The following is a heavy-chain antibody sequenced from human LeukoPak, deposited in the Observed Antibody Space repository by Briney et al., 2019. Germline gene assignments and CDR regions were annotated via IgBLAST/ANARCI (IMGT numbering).Heavy chain of an antibody. V-gene: IGHV3-9*01. D-gene: IGHD3-3*01. CDR3: AKDLFGVVIIPADY. Sequence: GGSLRLSCAASGFTFDDYAMHWVRQAPGKGLEWVSGISWNSGSIGYADSVKGRFTISRDNAKNSLYLQMNSLRAEDTALYYCAKDLFGVVIIPADYWGQGTLVTVSS. J-gene: IGHJ4*02. CDR2: ISWNSGSI. CDR1: GFTFDDYA.